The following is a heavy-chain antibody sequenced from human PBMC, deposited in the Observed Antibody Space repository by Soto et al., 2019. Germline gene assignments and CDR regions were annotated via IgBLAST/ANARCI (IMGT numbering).Heavy chain of an antibody. CDR2: IIPTFGTG. CDR3: ASFDGTLVRGGRSSPYEMDV. CDR1: GGTFNNYA. V-gene: IGHV1-69*01. Sequence: QVLLVQSGPEVKKPGSSVKVSCKASGGTFNNYAINWVRQAPGKGLEWMGGIIPTFGTGNHAQKFQGRVTSIADESTTTANMELNSLRSEDTAIYYCASFDGTLVRGGRSSPYEMDVWGQGTKVIVSS. J-gene: IGHJ6*02. D-gene: IGHD3-10*01.